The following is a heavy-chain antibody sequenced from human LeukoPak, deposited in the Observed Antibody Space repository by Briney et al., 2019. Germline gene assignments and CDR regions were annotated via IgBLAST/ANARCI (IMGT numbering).Heavy chain of an antibody. CDR1: GFTFSPYS. Sequence: GGSLRLSCAASGFTFSPYSMNWVRQAPGKGLEWVSSISSGRSFTYYGDSVKGRFSISRDNAKNSLYLQMNSLRAEDTAVYYCASSGYSYGPAAYYFDYWGQGTLVTVSS. CDR3: ASSGYSYGPAAYYFDY. D-gene: IGHD5-18*01. J-gene: IGHJ4*02. CDR2: ISSGRSFT. V-gene: IGHV3-21*01.